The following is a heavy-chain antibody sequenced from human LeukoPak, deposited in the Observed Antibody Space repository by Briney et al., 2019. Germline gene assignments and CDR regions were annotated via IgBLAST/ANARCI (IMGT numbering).Heavy chain of an antibody. Sequence: GGSLRLSCAASGFTFSSYAMSWVRQAPGKGLEWVSSITSSSSFTYYADSVKGRFTISRDNAKNLLYLQMNSLRVEDTAVYHCARSVGSYYGDFWGQGTLVTVSS. CDR3: ARSVGSYYGDF. J-gene: IGHJ4*02. D-gene: IGHD4-11*01. CDR1: GFTFSSYA. V-gene: IGHV3-21*06. CDR2: ITSSSSFT.